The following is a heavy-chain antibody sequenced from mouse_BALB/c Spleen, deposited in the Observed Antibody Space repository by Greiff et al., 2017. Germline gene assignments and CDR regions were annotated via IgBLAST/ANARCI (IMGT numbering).Heavy chain of an antibody. CDR1: GFSLTSYG. D-gene: IGHD1-1*01. CDR2: IWAGGST. J-gene: IGHJ4*01. CDR3: ARVDYYGSRAYAMDY. Sequence: VQLQESGPGLVAPSQSLSITCTVSGFSLTSYGVHWVRQPPGKGLEWLGVIWAGGSTNYNSALMSRLSISKDNSKSQVFLKMNSLQTDDTAMYYCARVDYYGSRAYAMDYWGQGTSVTVSS. V-gene: IGHV2-9*02.